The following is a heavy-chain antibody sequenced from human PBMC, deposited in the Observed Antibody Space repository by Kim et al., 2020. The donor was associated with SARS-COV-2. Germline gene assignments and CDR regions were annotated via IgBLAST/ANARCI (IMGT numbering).Heavy chain of an antibody. Sequence: ASVKVSCKASGYTFTSYAMHWVRQAPGQRLEWMGWINAGNGNTKYSQKFQGRVTITRDTSASTAYMELSSLRSEDTAVYYCACEAVAGYYYGMDVWGQGTTVTVSS. CDR2: INAGNGNT. D-gene: IGHD6-19*01. V-gene: IGHV1-3*01. CDR1: GYTFTSYA. J-gene: IGHJ6*02. CDR3: ACEAVAGYYYGMDV.